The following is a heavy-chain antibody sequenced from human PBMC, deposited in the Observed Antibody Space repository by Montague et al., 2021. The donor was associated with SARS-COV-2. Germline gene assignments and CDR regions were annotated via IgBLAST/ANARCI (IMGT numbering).Heavy chain of an antibody. V-gene: IGHV3-48*02. Sequence: SRSLSFSASGLPFSSFNMNWVRQAPGKGLEWVSFISTSSSNIYYADSVRGRFTISRDKAKNSLYLQMNSLRDEDTAVYYCARERGDYGADGGFDFWGQGTLVTVSS. CDR2: ISTSSSNI. CDR1: GLPFSSFN. D-gene: IGHD3-10*01. J-gene: IGHJ4*02. CDR3: ARERGDYGADGGFDF.